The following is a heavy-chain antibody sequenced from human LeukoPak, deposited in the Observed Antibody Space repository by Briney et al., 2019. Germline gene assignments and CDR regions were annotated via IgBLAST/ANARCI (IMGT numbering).Heavy chain of an antibody. D-gene: IGHD1-26*01. CDR1: GYTFTSYY. Sequence: ASVKVSCKPSGYTFTSYYMHWVRQAPGQGLEWMGIINPSGGSTSYAQKFQGRVTMTRDTSTSTVYMELSSLRSEDTAVYYCARDIRARGASYYGMDVWGQGTTVTVSS. J-gene: IGHJ6*02. CDR3: ARDIRARGASYYGMDV. CDR2: INPSGGST. V-gene: IGHV1-46*01.